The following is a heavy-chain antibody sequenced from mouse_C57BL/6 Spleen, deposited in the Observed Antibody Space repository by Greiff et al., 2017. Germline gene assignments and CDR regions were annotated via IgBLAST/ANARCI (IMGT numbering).Heavy chain of an antibody. J-gene: IGHJ4*01. CDR1: GFSLTSYG. Sequence: QVQLKQSGPGLVAPSPSLSITCTVSGFSLTSYGVHWVRQPPGKGLEWLVVIGSDGSTTYNSALKSRLGISKANSKSKVFLKMNSLQTDDTAMYYGDRQTGGRAMDGWGKGTTVTVSS. CDR2: IGSDGST. V-gene: IGHV2-6-1*01. CDR3: DRQTGGRAMDG.